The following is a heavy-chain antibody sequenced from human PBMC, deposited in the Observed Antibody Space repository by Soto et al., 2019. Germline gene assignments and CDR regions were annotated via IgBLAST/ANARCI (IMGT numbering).Heavy chain of an antibody. CDR3: ATGEVVPSFPNWLDT. V-gene: IGHV1-69*12. J-gene: IGHJ5*02. D-gene: IGHD2-21*01. CDR2: FIPSFPAP. Sequence: VKFVQSRAELKKPGSSVRVSCRASGGTIKTYTLSWVRQAPGQGLEWMGAFIPSFPAPNFAQRFKGRLTLTADESTNIGFMELSGLRPEDTALYFCATGEVVPSFPNWLDTWGQGTHVIVSS. CDR1: GGTIKTYT.